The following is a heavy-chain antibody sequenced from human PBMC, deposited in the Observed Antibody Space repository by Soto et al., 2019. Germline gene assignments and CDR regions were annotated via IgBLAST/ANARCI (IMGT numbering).Heavy chain of an antibody. D-gene: IGHD3-10*01. V-gene: IGHV3-49*03. CDR2: IRSKAYGGTT. Sequence: GGSLRLSCTASGFTFGDYAMSWFRQAPGKGLEWVGFIRSKAYGGTTEYAASVKGRFTISRDDSKSIAYLQMNSLKTEDTAVYYCTRCITMVRGVIDFRYYYMDVWGKGTTVTVSS. CDR3: TRCITMVRGVIDFRYYYMDV. CDR1: GFTFGDYA. J-gene: IGHJ6*03.